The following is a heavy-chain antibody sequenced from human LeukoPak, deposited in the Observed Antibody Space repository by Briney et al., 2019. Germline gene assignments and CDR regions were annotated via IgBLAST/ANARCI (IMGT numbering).Heavy chain of an antibody. D-gene: IGHD1-26*01. J-gene: IGHJ4*02. V-gene: IGHV3-64D*06. CDR3: VKDASGSSLIDTYY. CDR1: GFTFSSYA. CDR2: ISSNGGST. Sequence: GGSLRLSCSASGFTFSSYAMHWVRQAPGKGLEYVSAISSNGGSTYYADSVKGRFTISRDDSKNTLYLQTSSLRAEDTAVYYCVKDASGSSLIDTYYWGQGTLVTVSS.